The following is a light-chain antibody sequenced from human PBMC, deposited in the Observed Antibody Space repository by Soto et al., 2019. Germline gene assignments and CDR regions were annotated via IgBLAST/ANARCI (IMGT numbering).Light chain of an antibody. Sequence: QAVVTQPPSASGTPGQRVTISCSGSSSNIGSNTVHWYQQLPGTAPKLLIYSNNQRPSGVPDRFSGSKSGTSASLAISGLQSEDEADYYCAAWDDSLNGVVFGGGTKLTV. CDR2: SNN. CDR3: AAWDDSLNGVV. J-gene: IGLJ2*01. CDR1: SSNIGSNT. V-gene: IGLV1-44*01.